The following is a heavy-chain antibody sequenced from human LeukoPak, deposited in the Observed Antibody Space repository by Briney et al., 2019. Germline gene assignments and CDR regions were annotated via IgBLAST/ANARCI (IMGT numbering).Heavy chain of an antibody. Sequence: PGGSLRLSCAASGFTFSSYAMHWVRQAPGKGLEWVAVISFDGSNKYYADSVKGRFTISRDNSKNTLYLQMNSLRAEDTAVYYCARGPLGWPSNCGYWGQGTLVTVSS. CDR3: ARGPLGWPSNCGY. CDR2: ISFDGSNK. D-gene: IGHD2-21*01. J-gene: IGHJ4*02. V-gene: IGHV3-30*04. CDR1: GFTFSSYA.